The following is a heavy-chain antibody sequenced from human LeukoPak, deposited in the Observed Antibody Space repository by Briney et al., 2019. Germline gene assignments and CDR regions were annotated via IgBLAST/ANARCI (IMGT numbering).Heavy chain of an antibody. D-gene: IGHD6-6*01. CDR2: INAGNGNT. CDR3: ARAYSSSSGAYYYYGMDV. Sequence: ASVKVSCKASGYTFTSYAMHWVRQAPAQRLKWMGWINAGNGNTKYSQKFQGRVTITRDTSASTAYMELSSLRSEDTAVYYCARAYSSSSGAYYYYGMDVWGQGTTVTVSS. V-gene: IGHV1-3*01. CDR1: GYTFTSYA. J-gene: IGHJ6*02.